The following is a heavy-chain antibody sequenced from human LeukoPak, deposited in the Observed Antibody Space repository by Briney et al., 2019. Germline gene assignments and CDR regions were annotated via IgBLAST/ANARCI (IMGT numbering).Heavy chain of an antibody. V-gene: IGHV3-48*02. Sequence: GGALRLSCAASGFTFSSYSMNWVRQAPGKGLERVSYISSSSSTIYYADSVKGRFTISRDNAKNPLYLQMNSLRDEDTAVYYCARSLIAVAFPGDYWGQGTLVTVSS. CDR2: ISSSSSTI. CDR3: ARSLIAVAFPGDY. J-gene: IGHJ4*02. D-gene: IGHD6-19*01. CDR1: GFTFSSYS.